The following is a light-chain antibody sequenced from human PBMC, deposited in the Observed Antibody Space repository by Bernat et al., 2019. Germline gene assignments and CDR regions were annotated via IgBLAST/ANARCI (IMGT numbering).Light chain of an antibody. CDR3: QQYDNTPPAYT. CDR1: QSIIGSY. Sequence: EIVLTQSPGTLSLSPGERATLSCRASQSIIGSYLAWYQQKPGQAPRLLINGASSRATGIPDRFSGSGSGTDFTLTISRLEPEDFAVYYCQQYDNTPPAYTFGQGTKLEIK. J-gene: IGKJ2*01. CDR2: GAS. V-gene: IGKV3-20*01.